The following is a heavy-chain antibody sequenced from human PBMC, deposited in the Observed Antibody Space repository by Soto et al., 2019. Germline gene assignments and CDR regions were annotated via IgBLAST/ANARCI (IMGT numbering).Heavy chain of an antibody. Sequence: EASVKVSCKASGGTFSSYAISWVRQAPGQGLEWMGGIIPIFGTANYAQKFQGRVTITADESTSTAYMELSSLRSEDTAVYYCASYRYFDWSTIDALDIWGQGTMVTVS. D-gene: IGHD3-9*01. J-gene: IGHJ3*02. CDR1: GGTFSSYA. CDR2: IIPIFGTA. V-gene: IGHV1-69*13. CDR3: ASYRYFDWSTIDALDI.